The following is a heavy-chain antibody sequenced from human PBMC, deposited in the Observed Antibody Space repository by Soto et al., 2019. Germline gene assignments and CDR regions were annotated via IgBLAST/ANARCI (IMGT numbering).Heavy chain of an antibody. Sequence: GGPMILSCAASGFNFRSYARSWISQAPGKGLEWVSAISGSGGSTYYADSVKGRFTISRDNSKNTLYLQMNSLRAEDTAVYYCAKAEGITMIVVVPPRHWGQGTLV. CDR2: ISGSGGST. CDR1: GFNFRSYA. J-gene: IGHJ4*02. V-gene: IGHV3-23*01. D-gene: IGHD3-22*01. CDR3: AKAEGITMIVVVPPRH.